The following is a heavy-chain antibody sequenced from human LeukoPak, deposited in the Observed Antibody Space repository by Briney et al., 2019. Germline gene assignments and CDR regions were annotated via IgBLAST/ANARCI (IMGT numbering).Heavy chain of an antibody. CDR1: GYSISSGYY. CDR2: IYHSGST. D-gene: IGHD6-13*01. Sequence: PSEALSLTCTVSGYSISSGYYWGWIRQPPGKGLEWIGSIYHSGSTYYNPSLKSRVTISVDTSKNQFSLKLSSVTAADTAVYYCARDFESYSSSWYGAFDIWGQGTMVTVSS. CDR3: ARDFESYSSSWYGAFDI. J-gene: IGHJ3*02. V-gene: IGHV4-38-2*02.